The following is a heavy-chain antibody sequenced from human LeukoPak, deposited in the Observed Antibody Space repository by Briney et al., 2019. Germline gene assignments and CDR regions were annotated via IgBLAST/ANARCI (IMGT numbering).Heavy chain of an antibody. V-gene: IGHV3-30*02. CDR2: IRHVGSNE. D-gene: IGHD4-11*01. CDR3: VKDWGGLPDYSADGFDI. J-gene: IGHJ3*02. CDR1: GFTVSSNY. Sequence: GGSLRLSCVASGFTVSSNYMSWVRQAPGKGLEWEAFIRHVGSNEYYADSVRGRFAISRDNSQNTLHLQMNILRVEDTAVYYCVKDWGGLPDYSADGFDIWGPGTVVTVSS.